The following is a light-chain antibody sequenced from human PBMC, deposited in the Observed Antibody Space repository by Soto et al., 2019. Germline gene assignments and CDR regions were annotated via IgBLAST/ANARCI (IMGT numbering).Light chain of an antibody. CDR3: SSYTSSSTLEVG. Sequence: QSALTQPASVSGSHVQSIPISCTGTSSDVGGYNYVSWYQQHPGKAPKLMLYDVSNRPSGVSNRFSGSKSGNTASLTISGLQAEDEADYYCSSYTSSSTLEVGFGGGTKVTVL. CDR2: DVS. CDR1: SSDVGGYNY. J-gene: IGLJ2*01. V-gene: IGLV2-14*01.